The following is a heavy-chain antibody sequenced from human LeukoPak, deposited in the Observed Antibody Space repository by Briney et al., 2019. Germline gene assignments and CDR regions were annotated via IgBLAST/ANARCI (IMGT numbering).Heavy chain of an antibody. CDR1: GYTFTGYY. Sequence: ASVKVSCKASGYTFTGYYMHWVRQAPGQGLEWMGWINPNSGGTNYAQKFQGRVTMTRDTSIGTAYMELSRLRSDDTAVYYCARADSGSYTYYFDYWGQGTLVTVSS. J-gene: IGHJ4*02. D-gene: IGHD3-10*01. CDR2: INPNSGGT. CDR3: ARADSGSYTYYFDY. V-gene: IGHV1-2*02.